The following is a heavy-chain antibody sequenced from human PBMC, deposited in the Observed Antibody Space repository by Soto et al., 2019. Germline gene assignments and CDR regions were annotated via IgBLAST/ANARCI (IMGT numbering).Heavy chain of an antibody. CDR1: GYTFTDYF. V-gene: IGHV1-2*02. Sequence: ASVKVSCKASGYTFTDYFIHWVRQAPGQGFEWMGWINPNSRGTNYAPKFQGRVTMTRDTSNSTAYMELRGLTSDDTAVFYRARITLNAGNGMDPWGQGNMVTVSS. CDR2: INPNSRGT. D-gene: IGHD1-1*01. J-gene: IGHJ6*02. CDR3: ARITLNAGNGMDP.